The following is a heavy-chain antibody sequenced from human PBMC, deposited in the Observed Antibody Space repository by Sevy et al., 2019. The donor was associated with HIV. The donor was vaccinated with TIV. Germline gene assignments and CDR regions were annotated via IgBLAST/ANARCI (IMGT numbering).Heavy chain of an antibody. D-gene: IGHD2-8*01. CDR3: ARTDQGMGYGMDV. CDR2: IIPMFGAT. Sequence: ASVKVSCKSSGGTFSSYGVNWVRQAPGQGLEWMGGIIPMFGATNYAQNFQGRVTIIADESTSTAYMELSSLRSDDTAVYYCARTDQGMGYGMDVWGQGTTVTVSS. V-gene: IGHV1-69*13. J-gene: IGHJ6*02. CDR1: GGTFSSYG.